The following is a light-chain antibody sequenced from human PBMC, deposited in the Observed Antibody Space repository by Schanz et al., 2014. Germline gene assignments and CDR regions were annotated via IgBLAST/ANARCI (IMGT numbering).Light chain of an antibody. CDR1: QSVGTN. CDR2: AAS. Sequence: EIVMTQSPATLSVPPGERATLSCRASQSVGTNLAWYQQKPGQAPRLLIYAASRRATGIPDRVSGSGSGTEFTLTISSLQPEDFATYFCQQANTFPFTFGPGTKVDIK. CDR3: QQANTFPFT. V-gene: IGKV3D-15*01. J-gene: IGKJ3*01.